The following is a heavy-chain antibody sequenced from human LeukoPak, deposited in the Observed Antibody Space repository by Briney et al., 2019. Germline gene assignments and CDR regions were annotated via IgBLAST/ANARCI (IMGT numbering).Heavy chain of an antibody. CDR3: ASRDGPQGAFDY. CDR1: GYAFTGYH. D-gene: IGHD5-24*01. Sequence: ASVKVSCKASGYAFTGYHIHWVRQAPGQGLEWMGWINPNSGVTNYAQKFQGRVTMTRDTSISTAYMELSRLTSDDTAVYYCASRDGPQGAFDYWGQGTLVTVSS. J-gene: IGHJ4*02. V-gene: IGHV1-2*02. CDR2: INPNSGVT.